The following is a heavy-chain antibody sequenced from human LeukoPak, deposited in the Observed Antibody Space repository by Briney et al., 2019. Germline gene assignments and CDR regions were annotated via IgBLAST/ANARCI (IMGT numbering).Heavy chain of an antibody. CDR2: ISGSGGST. CDR1: GFTFSSYG. J-gene: IGHJ4*02. V-gene: IGHV3-23*01. CDR3: AIMHYDSSGHRLGS. Sequence: GGSLRLSCAASGFTFSSYGMRWVRQAPGKGLEWVSAISGSGGSTYYADSVKGRFTISRDNSKNTLYLQMNSLRAEDTAVYYCAIMHYDSSGHRLGSWGQGTLVTVSS. D-gene: IGHD3-22*01.